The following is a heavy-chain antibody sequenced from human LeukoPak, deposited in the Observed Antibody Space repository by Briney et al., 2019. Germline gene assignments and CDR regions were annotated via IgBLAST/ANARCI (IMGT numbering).Heavy chain of an antibody. CDR1: GFTFDDYG. D-gene: IGHD5-12*01. Sequence: PGGSLRLSCAASGFTFDDYGMSWVRQAPGKGLEWVSRIYSDGSRTRYADSVKGRFTISRDNAKNTLYLQMNSLRAEDTAVYYCARLGYSGYDFDYWGQGTLVTVSS. CDR2: IYSDGSRT. J-gene: IGHJ4*02. CDR3: ARLGYSGYDFDY. V-gene: IGHV3-74*01.